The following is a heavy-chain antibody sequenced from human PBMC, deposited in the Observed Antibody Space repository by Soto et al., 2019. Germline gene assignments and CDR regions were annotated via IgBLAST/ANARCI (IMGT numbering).Heavy chain of an antibody. CDR3: ARHEAGWYFDS. CDR1: GISISSGNYY. D-gene: IGHD6-25*01. J-gene: IGHJ4*02. V-gene: IGHV4-39*01. Sequence: SETLFLTCTVSGISISSGNYYWSWIRQPPGKGLEWIANIYYSRSTYYNPSLKSRVTISVDTSKNQFSLKLRSVTAADTAVYYCARHEAGWYFDSWGQGTMVTVSS. CDR2: IYYSRST.